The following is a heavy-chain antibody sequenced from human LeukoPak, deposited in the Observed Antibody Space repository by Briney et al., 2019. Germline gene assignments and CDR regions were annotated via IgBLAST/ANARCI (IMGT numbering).Heavy chain of an antibody. V-gene: IGHV4-30-4*01. CDR2: IYYSGST. CDR1: GGSISSGDYY. D-gene: IGHD3-3*01. Sequence: TSQTLSLTCTVSGGSISSGDYYWSWIRQPPGKGLEWIGYIYYSGSTYYNPSLKSRVTISVDTSKNQFFLKLSSVTAADTAVYYCAGAGPRGPTICSYWGQGTLVTVSS. J-gene: IGHJ4*02. CDR3: AGAGPRGPTICSY.